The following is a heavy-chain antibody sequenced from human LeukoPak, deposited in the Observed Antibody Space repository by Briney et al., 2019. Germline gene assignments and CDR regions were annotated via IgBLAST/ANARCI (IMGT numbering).Heavy chain of an antibody. CDR3: ATSRPYGSGSYYIYDY. J-gene: IGHJ4*02. D-gene: IGHD3-10*01. CDR2: FDPEDGET. V-gene: IGHV1-24*01. Sequence: ASVKVSCKASGYTFTGYYMHWVRQAPGKGLEWMGGFDPEDGETIYAQKFQGRVTMTEDTSTDTAYMELSSLRSEDTAVYYRATSRPYGSGSYYIYDYWGQGTLVTVSS. CDR1: GYTFTGYY.